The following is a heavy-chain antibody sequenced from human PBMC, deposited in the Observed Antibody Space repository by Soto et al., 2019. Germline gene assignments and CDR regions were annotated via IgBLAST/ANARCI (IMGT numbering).Heavy chain of an antibody. J-gene: IGHJ6*02. D-gene: IGHD5-12*01. CDR3: ARALGYSGYAGMDV. CDR1: GYTFTSYA. CDR2: INAGNGNT. V-gene: IGHV1-3*01. Sequence: ASVKVSCKASGYTFTSYAMNWVRQAPGQRLEWMGWINAGNGNTKYSQKFQGRVTITRDTSASTAYMELRSLRSDDTAVYYCARALGYSGYAGMDVWGQGTTVTVSS.